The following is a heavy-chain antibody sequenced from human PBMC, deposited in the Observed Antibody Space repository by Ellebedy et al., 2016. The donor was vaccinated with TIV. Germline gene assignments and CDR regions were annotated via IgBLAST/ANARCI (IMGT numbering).Heavy chain of an antibody. D-gene: IGHD5-12*01. CDR3: ARIVATFYFDY. J-gene: IGHJ4*02. CDR2: INHSGST. V-gene: IGHV4-34*01. Sequence: SETLSLXXAVYGVTFSGYYWTWIRQPPGKGLEWIGEINHSGSTNYNPSLKSRVTISVDTSKNQFSLKLSCVTAADTAVYYCARIVATFYFDYWGQGTLVTVSS. CDR1: GVTFSGYY.